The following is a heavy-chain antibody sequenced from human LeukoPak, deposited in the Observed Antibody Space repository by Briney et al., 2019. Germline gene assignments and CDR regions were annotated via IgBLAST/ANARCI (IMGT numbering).Heavy chain of an antibody. V-gene: IGHV1-69*06. CDR2: IIPIFGTA. D-gene: IGHD3-9*01. CDR1: GGSFSNYT. J-gene: IGHJ3*02. Sequence: SVKVSCKAFGGSFSNYTNSWVRQAPGQGLEWVGGIIPIFGTANYAQEFPGRGTITADKSTGTTYMELSRLRLKDSAVYYCAWCSPLRYFEWFRLDDAFDIWGQGTMVTVSS. CDR3: AWCSPLRYFEWFRLDDAFDI.